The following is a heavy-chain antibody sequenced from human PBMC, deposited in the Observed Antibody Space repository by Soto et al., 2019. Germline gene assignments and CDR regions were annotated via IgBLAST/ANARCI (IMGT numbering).Heavy chain of an antibody. CDR2: IDNSGGDT. Sequence: GGSLRLSCVASGFTFSLYAMSWVRQARGKGLEWVSSIDNSGGDTNYAGSVKGRFTISRDNSKNTLYLQMNSLRAEDTAVYYCAKDRRDYISKWLVPWGQGTLVTVSS. V-gene: IGHV3-23*01. CDR3: AKDRRDYISKWLVP. D-gene: IGHD3-9*01. J-gene: IGHJ5*02. CDR1: GFTFSLYA.